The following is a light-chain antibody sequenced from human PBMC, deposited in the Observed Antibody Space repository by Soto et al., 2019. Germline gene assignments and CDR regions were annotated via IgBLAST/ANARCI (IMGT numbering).Light chain of an antibody. CDR2: DAS. Sequence: EIVLTQSPATLSLSPGERAPLSCRASQSVSSYLSWYQQKPGQAPRLLIYDASNRATGIPARFSGSGSGTDFTLTISSLEPEDFAVYYCQQRSSWPLLWTFGGGTKVEIK. V-gene: IGKV3-11*01. J-gene: IGKJ4*01. CDR1: QSVSSY. CDR3: QQRSSWPLLWT.